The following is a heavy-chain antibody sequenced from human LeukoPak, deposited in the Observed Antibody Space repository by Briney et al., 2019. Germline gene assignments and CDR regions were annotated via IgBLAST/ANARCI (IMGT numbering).Heavy chain of an antibody. D-gene: IGHD3-3*01. J-gene: IGHJ3*02. V-gene: IGHV3-21*01. Sequence: MAGGSLRLSCAASGFTFSSYSMNWVRQAPGKGLEWVSSISSSSSYIYYADSVKGRFTISRDNAKNSLYLQMNSLRAEDTVVYYCARERTYYDFWSGHDAFDIWGQGTMVTVSS. CDR2: ISSSSSYI. CDR3: ARERTYYDFWSGHDAFDI. CDR1: GFTFSSYS.